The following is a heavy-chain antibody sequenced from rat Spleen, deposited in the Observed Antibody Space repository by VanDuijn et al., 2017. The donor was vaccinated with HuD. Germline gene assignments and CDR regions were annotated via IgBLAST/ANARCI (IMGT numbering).Heavy chain of an antibody. J-gene: IGHJ1*01. V-gene: IGHV3-3*01. CDR3: SRWIWYFDF. CDR1: GYSITSSYR. Sequence: EVQLQESGPGLVKPSQSLSLPCSVTGYSITSSYRWNWIRKFPGNKLEWMGNINTAGSTTYNPSLKRRISITRDTSKNQFFLQLNSVTTEDTATYYCSRWIWYFDFWGPGTMVTVSS. CDR2: INTAGST.